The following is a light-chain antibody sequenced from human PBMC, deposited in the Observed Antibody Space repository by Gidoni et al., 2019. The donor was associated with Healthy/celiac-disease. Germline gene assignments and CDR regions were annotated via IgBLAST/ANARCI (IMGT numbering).Light chain of an antibody. CDR3: QQSYSTPRT. J-gene: IGKJ1*01. Sequence: DIQMTQSPSSLSASVGDRVTITCRASQSISNYLNWYQQNPGKAPKLLIYAASSLQSGVPSRFSGSGSGTDFPLTISSLQPEDFATYYCQQSYSTPRTFGQGTKVEIK. CDR2: AAS. CDR1: QSISNY. V-gene: IGKV1-39*01.